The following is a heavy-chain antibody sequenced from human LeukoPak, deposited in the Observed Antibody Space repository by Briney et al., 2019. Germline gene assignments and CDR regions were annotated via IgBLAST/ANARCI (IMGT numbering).Heavy chain of an antibody. J-gene: IGHJ5*02. Sequence: SETLSLTCTVSGGSISSGDYYWSWIRQPPGTGLEWIGYIYYSGSTYYNPSLKSRVTISVDTSKNQFSLKLSSVTAADTAVYYCARVNWDIVVAPAANWFDPWGQGTLVTVSS. CDR2: IYYSGST. CDR1: GGSISSGDYY. CDR3: ARVNWDIVVAPAANWFDP. V-gene: IGHV4-30-4*01. D-gene: IGHD2-2*01.